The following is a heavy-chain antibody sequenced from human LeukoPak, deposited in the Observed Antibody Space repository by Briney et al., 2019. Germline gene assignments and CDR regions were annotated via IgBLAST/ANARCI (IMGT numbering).Heavy chain of an antibody. D-gene: IGHD4-11*01. CDR3: ARVAEHYGNYADFDY. Sequence: GGSLRLSCAASGFTLSSYWMHWVRQAPGKGLVWVSRIKSDGSSTTYADSVKGRFTISRDNAKNMLYLQMNSLRAEDTAMYYCARVAEHYGNYADFDYWGQGTLVTVSS. CDR2: IKSDGSST. V-gene: IGHV3-74*01. CDR1: GFTLSSYW. J-gene: IGHJ4*02.